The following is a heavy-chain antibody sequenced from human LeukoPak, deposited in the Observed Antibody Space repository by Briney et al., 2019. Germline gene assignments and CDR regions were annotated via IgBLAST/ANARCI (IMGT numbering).Heavy chain of an antibody. V-gene: IGHV3-30-3*01. J-gene: IGHJ4*02. CDR3: AKDRDSSSWYFDY. CDR1: GFTFSSYA. D-gene: IGHD6-13*01. CDR2: ISYDGSNK. Sequence: PGRSLRLSCAASGFTFSSYAMHWVRQAPGKGLEWVAVISYDGSNKYYADSVKGRFTISRDNSKNTLYLLMNSLRAEDTAVYYCAKDRDSSSWYFDYWGQGTLVTVSS.